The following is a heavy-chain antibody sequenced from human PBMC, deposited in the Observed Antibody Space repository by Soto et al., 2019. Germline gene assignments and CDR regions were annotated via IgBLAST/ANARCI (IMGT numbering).Heavy chain of an antibody. V-gene: IGHV3-21*01. CDR2: ISGSSGHI. Sequence: GGSLRLSCEASGFAFDSYGINWVRQGPGKGLEWVSFISGSSGHIYYGDSVRGRFTISRDNAKKSVYLQMNSLRVEDTAIYYCARAWIRFGPNEYWGQGAPLTVSS. CDR1: GFAFDSYG. CDR3: ARAWIRFGPNEY. D-gene: IGHD3-16*01. J-gene: IGHJ4*02.